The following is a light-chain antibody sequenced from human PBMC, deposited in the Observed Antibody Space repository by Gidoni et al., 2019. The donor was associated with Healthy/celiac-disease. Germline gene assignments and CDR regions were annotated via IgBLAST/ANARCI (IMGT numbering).Light chain of an antibody. J-gene: IGKJ2*01. CDR3: QQYYNIPRT. CDR1: QSVFYSSNNKNY. CDR2: WAS. Sequence: DIVMTQSPYSLAVSLGERATINCKSSQSVFYSSNNKNYLAWYQQKPGQPPKLLIYWASTRESGVPDRFSGSGSGTDFTLTISSLQAEDVAVYYCQQYYNIPRTFGQGTKLEIK. V-gene: IGKV4-1*01.